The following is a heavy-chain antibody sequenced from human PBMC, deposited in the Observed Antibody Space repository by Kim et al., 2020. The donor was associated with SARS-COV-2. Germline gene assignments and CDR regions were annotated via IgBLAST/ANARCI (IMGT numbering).Heavy chain of an antibody. V-gene: IGHV3-7*01. Sequence: GGSLRLSCAASGFTFSSYWMSWLRQAPGKGLEWVANIKQDGSEKYYVDSVEGRFTLSRGNAKNSLYLQMNSLRAEETAVYYCARGYFDRLLGLCGVDVWGQGTTVIVSS. CDR1: GFTFSSYW. CDR2: IKQDGSEK. D-gene: IGHD3-9*01. J-gene: IGHJ6*02. CDR3: ARGYFDRLLGLCGVDV.